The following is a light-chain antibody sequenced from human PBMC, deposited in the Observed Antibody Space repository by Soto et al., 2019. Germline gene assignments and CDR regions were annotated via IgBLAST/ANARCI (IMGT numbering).Light chain of an antibody. CDR3: HQYGSSTRT. CDR1: DSVTTSY. Sequence: EMVLTQSPGALTLSPGERATLCXRASDSVTTSYLAWYQQKPGXPPRLXXDGXSSRARGIPDRFSGSGSGTDFTLTISRLEPEDFAWYYCHQYGSSTRTFGQGTKVDIK. J-gene: IGKJ1*01. V-gene: IGKV3-20*01. CDR2: GXS.